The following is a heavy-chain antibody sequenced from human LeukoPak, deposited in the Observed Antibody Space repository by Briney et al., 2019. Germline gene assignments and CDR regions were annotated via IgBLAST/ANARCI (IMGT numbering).Heavy chain of an antibody. D-gene: IGHD6-13*01. CDR3: ARTLGSSSWGDYYFDY. Sequence: SVKXSCKASGGTFISYAISWVRQAPGQGLEWMGGIIPIFGTANYAQKLQGRVTINTDTTTSTAYMELKRLRADDTAVYYCARTLGSSSWGDYYFDYWGQGTLVTVSS. J-gene: IGHJ4*02. CDR2: IIPIFGTA. V-gene: IGHV1-69*05. CDR1: GGTFISYA.